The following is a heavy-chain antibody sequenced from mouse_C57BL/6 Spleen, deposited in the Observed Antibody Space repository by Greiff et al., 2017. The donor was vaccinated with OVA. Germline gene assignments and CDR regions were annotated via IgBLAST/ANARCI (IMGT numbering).Heavy chain of an antibody. D-gene: IGHD1-1*01. CDR2: IYPGDGDT. J-gene: IGHJ2*01. V-gene: IGHV1-82*01. CDR1: GYAFSSSW. Sequence: QVQLKESGPELVKPGASVKISCKASGYAFSSSWMNWVKQRPGKGLEWIGRIYPGDGDTNYNGKFKGKATLTADKSSSTAYMQLSSLTSEDSAVYFCARSGDYGSSYDYWGQGTTLTVSS. CDR3: ARSGDYGSSYDY.